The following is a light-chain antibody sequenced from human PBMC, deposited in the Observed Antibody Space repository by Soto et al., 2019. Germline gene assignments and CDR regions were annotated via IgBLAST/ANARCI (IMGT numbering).Light chain of an antibody. J-gene: IGLJ1*01. V-gene: IGLV2-14*01. CDR1: SSDVGAYYF. CDR3: STYTSPHYTYL. CDR2: EVT. Sequence: QSLLAQPVSVSVSPGQSITISCTGCSSDVGAYYFVSWYQHRPGKAPKLILYEVTTRPSGISSRFSGSKSGNTASLTISGLHAADADYYYCSTYTSPHYTYLFGTATKGTV.